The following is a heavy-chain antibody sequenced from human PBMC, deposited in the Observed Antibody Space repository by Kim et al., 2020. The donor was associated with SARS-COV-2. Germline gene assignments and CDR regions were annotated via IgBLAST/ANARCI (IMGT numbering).Heavy chain of an antibody. D-gene: IGHD3-22*01. CDR1: GFTFSTYA. Sequence: GGSLRLSCAASGFTFSTYAMTWVRQVPGKGLEWVSAIYSGGSNTFYSDSVKGRFTISRDDSKNTLYLQMNGLRAEDTAVYYCAKGSRGSGYSYGRYYYYGMDVWGQGTTVSVSS. J-gene: IGHJ6*02. CDR3: AKGSRGSGYSYGRYYYYGMDV. CDR2: IYSGGSNT. V-gene: IGHV3-23*03.